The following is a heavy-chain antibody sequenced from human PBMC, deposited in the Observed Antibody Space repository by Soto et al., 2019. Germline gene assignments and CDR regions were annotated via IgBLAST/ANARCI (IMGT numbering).Heavy chain of an antibody. CDR1: GDSVSSNSAA. CDR2: TYYRSKWYN. Sequence: SQTLSLTCAISGDSVSSNSAAWNWIRQSPSRGLEWLGWTYYRSKWYNDYAVSVKSRITINPDTSKNQFSLQLNSVTPEDTAVYYCARAPDFYGSGSYGLGVAFDIWGQATMVTVSS. V-gene: IGHV6-1*01. CDR3: ARAPDFYGSGSYGLGVAFDI. D-gene: IGHD3-10*01. J-gene: IGHJ3*02.